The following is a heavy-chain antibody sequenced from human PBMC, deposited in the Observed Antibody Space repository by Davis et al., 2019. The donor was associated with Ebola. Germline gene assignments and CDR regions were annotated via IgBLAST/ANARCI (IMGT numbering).Heavy chain of an antibody. CDR3: ARVGYYYDSGARALVYGMDV. D-gene: IGHD3-16*01. CDR1: GGSFSTHS. CDR2: VNPSGNI. Sequence: MPSETLSLTCAVSGGSFSTHSWSWIRQPPGKGLEWIGEVNPSGNINHNPSLKSRVTISVDTSKKHFSLNLSSVTAADTATYYCARVGYYYDSGARALVYGMDVWGQGTTVTVSS. V-gene: IGHV4-34*01. J-gene: IGHJ6*02.